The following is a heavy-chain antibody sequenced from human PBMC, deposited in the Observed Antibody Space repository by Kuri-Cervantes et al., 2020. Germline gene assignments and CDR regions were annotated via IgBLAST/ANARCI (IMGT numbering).Heavy chain of an antibody. CDR3: ARGIYDGANLFFDF. CDR1: GFTFNTYG. CDR2: ISWDGGSGFTT. V-gene: IGHV3-48*04. D-gene: IGHD3-16*01. Sequence: GESLKISCAAPGFTFNTYGMHWVRQAPGKGLEWVSLISWDGGSGFTTYYADSVKGRFTISRDSAKNSLYLQMNSLRAEETAVYYCARGIYDGANLFFDFWGQGTLVTVSS. J-gene: IGHJ4*02.